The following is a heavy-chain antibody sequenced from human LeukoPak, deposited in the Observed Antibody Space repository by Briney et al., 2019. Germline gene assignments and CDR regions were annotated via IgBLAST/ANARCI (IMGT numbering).Heavy chain of an antibody. J-gene: IGHJ4*02. CDR2: ISSRSSTI. V-gene: IGHV3-48*01. CDR3: ARQRPGDC. Sequence: PGGSLRLSCAASGFTFSSYSMNWVRQAPGKGLEWVSYISSRSSTIYYADSVKGRFTISRDNAKNSLYLQVSSQRAEDTAVYYCARQRPGDCWGQGTLVTVSS. CDR1: GFTFSSYS.